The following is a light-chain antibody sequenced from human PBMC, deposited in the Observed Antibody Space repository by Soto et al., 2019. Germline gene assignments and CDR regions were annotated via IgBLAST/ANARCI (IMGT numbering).Light chain of an antibody. CDR1: SSDIGTYKY. CDR2: EVS. V-gene: IGLV2-14*01. J-gene: IGLJ1*01. Sequence: QSVLTQPASMSGSPGQSITISCTGTSSDIGTYKYVSWYQQHPGNAPKLMIYEVSHRPSGVSSRFSGSKSGNTASLTISGLQAEDEGDYYCGSYTSISTYVFGTGTKVTVL. CDR3: GSYTSISTYV.